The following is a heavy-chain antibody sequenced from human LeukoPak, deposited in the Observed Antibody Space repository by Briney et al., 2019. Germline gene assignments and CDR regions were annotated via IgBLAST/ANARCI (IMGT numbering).Heavy chain of an antibody. CDR2: ISGSGLNT. Sequence: GGSLRLSCAASGFIFSTYGMTWFRQAPGRGLEWVSGISGSGLNTYYADSVKGRFTSSRDNSKNMLYLQMNSLRAEDAAVYYCAKGGGYGSGTYSEDWGQGILVTVSS. CDR3: AKGGGYGSGTYSED. J-gene: IGHJ4*02. D-gene: IGHD3-10*01. V-gene: IGHV3-23*01. CDR1: GFIFSTYG.